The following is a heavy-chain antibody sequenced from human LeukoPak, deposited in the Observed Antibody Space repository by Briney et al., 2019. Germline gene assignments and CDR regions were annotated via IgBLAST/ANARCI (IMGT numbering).Heavy chain of an antibody. Sequence: VASVKVSCKASGGTFSSYAISWVRQAPGQGREGMGGIIPIFGTANYAQKLQGRVTITTDESTSTAYMELSSLRSEDTAVYYCASMTTPSGSIDYWGQGTLVTVSS. J-gene: IGHJ4*02. V-gene: IGHV1-69*05. D-gene: IGHD2-15*01. CDR1: GGTFSSYA. CDR3: ASMTTPSGSIDY. CDR2: IIPIFGTA.